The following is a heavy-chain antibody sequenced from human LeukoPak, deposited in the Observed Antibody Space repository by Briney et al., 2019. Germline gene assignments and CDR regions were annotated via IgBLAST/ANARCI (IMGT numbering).Heavy chain of an antibody. D-gene: IGHD3-3*01. Sequence: PGGSLRLPCAASGFTFSSYAMSWVRQAPGKGLEWVSAISGSGGSTYYADSVKGRFTISRDNSKNTLYLQMNSLRAEDTAVYYCAKKSEWLLMALIDYWGQGTLVTVSS. CDR2: ISGSGGST. J-gene: IGHJ4*02. CDR3: AKKSEWLLMALIDY. V-gene: IGHV3-23*01. CDR1: GFTFSSYA.